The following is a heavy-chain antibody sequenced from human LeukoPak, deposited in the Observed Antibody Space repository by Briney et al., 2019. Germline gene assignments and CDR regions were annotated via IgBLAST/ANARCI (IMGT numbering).Heavy chain of an antibody. D-gene: IGHD6-19*01. CDR3: VSHLYSSGWPTFDY. CDR1: GGSISSYY. CDR2: IYYSGST. V-gene: IGHV4-59*01. J-gene: IGHJ4*02. Sequence: SETLSLTCTVSGGSISSYYWSWIRQPPGKGLEWIGYIYYSGSTNYNPSLKSRVTISVDTSKNQFSLKLSSVTAADTAVYYCVSHLYSSGWPTFDYWGQGTLVTVSS.